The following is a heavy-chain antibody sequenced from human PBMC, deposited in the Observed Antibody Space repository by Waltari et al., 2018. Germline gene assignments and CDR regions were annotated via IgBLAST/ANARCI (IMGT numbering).Heavy chain of an antibody. D-gene: IGHD2-15*01. CDR2: ISSSSSYI. Sequence: EVQLVESGGGLVKPGGSLRLSCSASGFTFSSYSMNWVRQAPGKGLEWVPSISSSSSYIYYADSVKGRFTISRDNAKNSLYLQMNSLRAEDTAVYYCARAPISVVVVAATEPGDYWGQGTLVTVSS. CDR1: GFTFSSYS. CDR3: ARAPISVVVVAATEPGDY. J-gene: IGHJ4*02. V-gene: IGHV3-21*01.